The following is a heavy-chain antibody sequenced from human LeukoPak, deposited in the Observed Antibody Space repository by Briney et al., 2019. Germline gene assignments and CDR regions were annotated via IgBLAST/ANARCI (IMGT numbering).Heavy chain of an antibody. Sequence: PSETLSLTCAVYGGSFSGYYWSWIRQPPGKGLEWIGEINHSGSTNYNPSLKSRVTISVDTSKNQFSLKLSSVTAADTAVYYCARGRYYDSSGYYYSRDYWGQGTLVTVSS. CDR2: INHSGST. CDR1: GGSFSGYY. V-gene: IGHV4-34*01. D-gene: IGHD3-22*01. J-gene: IGHJ4*02. CDR3: ARGRYYDSSGYYYSRDY.